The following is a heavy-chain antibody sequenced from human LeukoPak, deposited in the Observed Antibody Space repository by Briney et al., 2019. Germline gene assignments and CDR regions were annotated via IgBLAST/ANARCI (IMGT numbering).Heavy chain of an antibody. D-gene: IGHD6-19*01. J-gene: IGHJ4*02. CDR3: ARHGMGTGSGWYWFY. Sequence: SETLSLTCTVSGGSISSSSYYWGWIRQPPGKGLEWIGSIYYSGSTYYNPSLKSRVTISVDTSKNQFSLKLSSVTAADTAVYYCARHGMGTGSGWYWFYWGQGTLVTVSS. CDR1: GGSISSSSYY. CDR2: IYYSGST. V-gene: IGHV4-39*01.